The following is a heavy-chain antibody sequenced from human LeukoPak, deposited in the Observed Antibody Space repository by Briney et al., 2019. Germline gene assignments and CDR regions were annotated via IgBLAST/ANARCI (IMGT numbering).Heavy chain of an antibody. V-gene: IGHV3-21*01. CDR2: ISSSSSYI. Sequence: PGGSLRLSCAASGFTFSSYSMNWVRQAPGKGLEWVSSISSSSSYIYYADSVKGRFTISRDNAKNSLYLQMNSLRAEDTAVYYCARAGSIAAAGTLFGDWGQGTLVTVSS. CDR1: GFTFSSYS. J-gene: IGHJ4*02. CDR3: ARAGSIAAAGTLFGD. D-gene: IGHD6-13*01.